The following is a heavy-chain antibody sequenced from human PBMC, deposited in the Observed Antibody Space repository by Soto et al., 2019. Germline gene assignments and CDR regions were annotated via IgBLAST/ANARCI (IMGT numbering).Heavy chain of an antibody. V-gene: IGHV2-5*02. D-gene: IGHD2-8*01. J-gene: IGHJ6*02. Sequence: QITLKESGPTLVKVTQTLTLTCTFSGFSLSTSGVGVAWSRQPPGKALEWLALIYWDDDNRYSPSLKSRLTITKDTSKNQVVLTMTNLDPVDTASYDCAHTLIRLCTYYYGMEVSGQGTTVTVSS. CDR3: AHTLIRLCTYYYGMEV. CDR2: IYWDDDN. CDR1: GFSLSTSGVG.